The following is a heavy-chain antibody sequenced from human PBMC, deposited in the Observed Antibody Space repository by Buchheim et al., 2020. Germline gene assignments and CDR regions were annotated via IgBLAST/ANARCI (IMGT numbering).Heavy chain of an antibody. D-gene: IGHD6-13*01. V-gene: IGHV3-33*01. Sequence: VQLVESGGGLVQPGGSLRLSCAASGFTFSSHAMHWVRQAPGKGLEWVAFIWYDGSNRHYADSVKGRFTVSRDNSKNTLFLEMNSLRVEDTAVYYCARNGDVTAAAEWGMDVWGQGTT. CDR1: GFTFSSHA. CDR3: ARNGDVTAAAEWGMDV. J-gene: IGHJ6*02. CDR2: IWYDGSNR.